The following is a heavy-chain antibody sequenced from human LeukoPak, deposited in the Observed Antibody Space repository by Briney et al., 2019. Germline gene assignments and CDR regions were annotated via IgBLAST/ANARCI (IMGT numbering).Heavy chain of an antibody. J-gene: IGHJ4*02. V-gene: IGHV4-4*02. Sequence: PSETLSLTCAVSGGSISSSNWWSWVRQPPGKGLEWIGEIYHSGSTNYNPSLKSRVTISVDKSKNQFSLKLSSVTAADTAVYYCASRYNWNNFFDYWGQGNLVTVSS. CDR3: ASRYNWNNFFDY. CDR1: GGSISSSNW. D-gene: IGHD1/OR15-1a*01. CDR2: IYHSGST.